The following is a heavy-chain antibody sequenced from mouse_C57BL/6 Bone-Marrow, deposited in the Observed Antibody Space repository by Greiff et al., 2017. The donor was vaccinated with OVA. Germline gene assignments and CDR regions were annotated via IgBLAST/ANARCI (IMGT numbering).Heavy chain of an antibody. Sequence: QVQLKESGAELVRPGASVKLSCKASGYTFTDYYINWVKQRPGQGLEWIARIYPGSGNTYYNEKFKGKATLTAEKSSSTAYMQLSSLTSEDSAVYFCARDSNSWFAYWGQGTLVTVSA. CDR1: GYTFTDYY. CDR3: ARDSNSWFAY. D-gene: IGHD2-5*01. V-gene: IGHV1-76*01. J-gene: IGHJ3*01. CDR2: IYPGSGNT.